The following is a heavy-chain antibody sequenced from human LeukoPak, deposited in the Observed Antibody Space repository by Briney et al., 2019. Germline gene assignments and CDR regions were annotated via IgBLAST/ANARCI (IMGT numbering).Heavy chain of an antibody. J-gene: IGHJ4*02. D-gene: IGHD1-26*01. CDR3: VAGLGVIGQKRELGDY. CDR1: GFTFDDYA. CDR2: ISGDGGST. V-gene: IGHV3-43*02. Sequence: GGSLRLSCAAPGFTFDDYAMHWVRQAPGKGLEWVSLISGDGGSTYYADSVKGRFTISRDNSKNSLYLQMNSLRTEDTALYYCVAGLGVIGQKRELGDYWGQGTLVTVSS.